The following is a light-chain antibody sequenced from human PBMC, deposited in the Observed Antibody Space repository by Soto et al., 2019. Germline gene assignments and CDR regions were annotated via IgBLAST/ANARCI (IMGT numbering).Light chain of an antibody. CDR2: KAT. CDR3: QQCNNFQYT. CDR1: QSIGSW. Sequence: DIQMTQSPSTLSASVGDGVTITCRASQSIGSWLAWSQQKPWKAPKLLIYKATNLQSGVPSRFSGSGSGTDFSLTISSLQPVDSATYFCQQCNNFQYTFGPGTKLEI. J-gene: IGKJ2*01. V-gene: IGKV1-5*03.